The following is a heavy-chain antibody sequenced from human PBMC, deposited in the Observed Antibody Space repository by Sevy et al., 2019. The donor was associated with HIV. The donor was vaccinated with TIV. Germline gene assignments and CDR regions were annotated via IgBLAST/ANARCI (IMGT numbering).Heavy chain of an antibody. CDR3: ARAIAAAAGF. CDR2: INQDGSTQ. CDR1: GFTLNAYW. J-gene: IGHJ4*02. V-gene: IGHV3-7*01. Sequence: GGSLRLSCAASGFTLNAYWMHWVRQAPGKGLEWLANINQDGSTQYNAASVKGRFTISRDNAKNLVYLQMNTMRPEDTGLYYCARAIAAAAGFWGQGTLVTVSS. D-gene: IGHD6-13*01.